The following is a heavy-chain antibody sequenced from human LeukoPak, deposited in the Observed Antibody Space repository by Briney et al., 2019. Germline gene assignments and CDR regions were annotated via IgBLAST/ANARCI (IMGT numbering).Heavy chain of an antibody. CDR3: AKGYDTTYYHYYFMDV. V-gene: IGHV3-23*01. J-gene: IGHJ6*03. Sequence: GGSLRLSCATSGFIFSNYAVNWVRQAPGKGLEWVSIISGSGGSTYYADSVKGRFTISRDNSKNTLYLQMNSLRAEDTAVYYCAKGYDTTYYHYYFMDVWGKGTTVTISS. CDR2: ISGSGGST. D-gene: IGHD2-2*01. CDR1: GFIFSNYA.